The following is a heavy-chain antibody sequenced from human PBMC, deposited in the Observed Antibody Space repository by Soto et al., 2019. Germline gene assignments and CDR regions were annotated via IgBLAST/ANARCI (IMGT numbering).Heavy chain of an antibody. J-gene: IGHJ6*02. CDR2: ISYAGSNK. V-gene: IGHV3-30-3*01. CDR1: GFNFSSYA. CDR3: ASDPLIVVVAADRVGYYGIDV. D-gene: IGHD2-2*01. Sequence: QVQLVEAGGGVVQPVRSLRLSCAASGFNFSSYAMHWVRQAPGKGLEWVAVISYAGSNKYYADSGKGRFTISRDNSKYTVYVQMNSMRSEDTSVYYCASDPLIVVVAADRVGYYGIDVWGQGTTVTVS.